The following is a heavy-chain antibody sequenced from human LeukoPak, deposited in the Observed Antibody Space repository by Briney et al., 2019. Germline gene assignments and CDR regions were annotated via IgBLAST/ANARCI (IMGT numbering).Heavy chain of an antibody. CDR1: SGSLSGYY. V-gene: IGHV4-34*01. CDR2: ITHSGSP. CDR3: ARGVDL. Sequence: SETLSLTCGVSSGSLSGYYWRWIRQPPGGGLEWLGEITHSGSPNYNPSLKSRVTISGDTSKKQFSLNLKAVTAADTGVYYCARGVDLWGRGTPVTVSS. J-gene: IGHJ2*01.